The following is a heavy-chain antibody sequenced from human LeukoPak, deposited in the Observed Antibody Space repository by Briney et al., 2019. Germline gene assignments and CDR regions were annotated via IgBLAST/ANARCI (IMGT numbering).Heavy chain of an antibody. D-gene: IGHD3-22*01. Sequence: SETLSLTCTVSGGSISSYYWSWIRQPAGKGLEWIGRIYTSGSTNYNPSLKGRVTMSVDTSKNQFSLKLSSVTAADTAVYYCAREMGRPPITMIVKWGQGTLVTVSS. J-gene: IGHJ4*02. V-gene: IGHV4-4*07. CDR1: GGSISSYY. CDR3: AREMGRPPITMIVK. CDR2: IYTSGST.